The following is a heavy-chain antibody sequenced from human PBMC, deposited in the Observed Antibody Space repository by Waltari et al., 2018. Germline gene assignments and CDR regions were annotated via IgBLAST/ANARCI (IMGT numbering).Heavy chain of an antibody. CDR1: GFTLTNYA. V-gene: IGHV3-23*01. D-gene: IGHD3-10*01. CDR2: MSGSGAVT. CDR3: MARGDP. Sequence: EVQLLESGGGLVQPGGSRSISCAASGFTLTNYALSWVRQAPGKGLECVSAMSGSGAVTYYADSVKGRFTISRDSSKNTLYLQMNSLRAEDTAVYYCMARGDPRGQGTLVTVSS. J-gene: IGHJ5*02.